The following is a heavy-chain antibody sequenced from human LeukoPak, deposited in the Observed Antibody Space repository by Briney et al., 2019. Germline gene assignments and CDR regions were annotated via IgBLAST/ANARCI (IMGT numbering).Heavy chain of an antibody. J-gene: IGHJ3*02. D-gene: IGHD1-26*01. CDR3: AREGRVGATPPPWPDAFDI. Sequence: GASVKVSCKASGYTFTSYGISWVRQAPGQGLEWMGWISAYNGNTNYAQKLQGRVTMTTDTSTSTAYMELRSLRSDDTAVYYCAREGRVGATPPPWPDAFDIWGQGTMVTVSS. CDR2: ISAYNGNT. V-gene: IGHV1-18*01. CDR1: GYTFTSYG.